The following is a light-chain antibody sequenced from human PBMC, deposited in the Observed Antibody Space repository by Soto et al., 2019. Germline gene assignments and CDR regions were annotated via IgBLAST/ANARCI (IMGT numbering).Light chain of an antibody. CDR3: QQYSNWPRT. V-gene: IGKV3-15*01. CDR1: QSISNN. J-gene: IGKJ1*01. CDR2: GAS. Sequence: EIVMTQSPATLSVSPGERATLSCRADQSISNNLAWYQQKPGQAPRLLIYGASTRATGIPARFTGSGSGTEFTLTISSLQSEDFAVYYCQQYSNWPRTFGQGT.